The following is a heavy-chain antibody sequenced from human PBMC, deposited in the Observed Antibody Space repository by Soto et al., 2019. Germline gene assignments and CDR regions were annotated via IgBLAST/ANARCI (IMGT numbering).Heavy chain of an antibody. D-gene: IGHD4-17*01. V-gene: IGHV3-30-3*01. Sequence: GGSLRLSCAASGFTFSSYAMHWVRQAPGKGLEWVAVISYDGSNKYYADSVKGRFTISRDNSKNTLYLQMNSLRAEDTAVYYCARDRGDDYGAGFDYWGQGTLVTVSS. CDR2: ISYDGSNK. J-gene: IGHJ4*02. CDR3: ARDRGDDYGAGFDY. CDR1: GFTFSSYA.